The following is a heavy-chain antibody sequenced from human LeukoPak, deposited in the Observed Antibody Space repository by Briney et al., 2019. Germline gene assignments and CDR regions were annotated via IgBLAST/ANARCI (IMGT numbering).Heavy chain of an antibody. V-gene: IGHV3-74*01. D-gene: IGHD2-15*01. J-gene: IGHJ4*02. CDR2: INSDGGSP. CDR3: ARETSGSFPY. Sequence: GGSLRLSCAASGFTVSSNYMSWVRQAPGKGLVWVSRINSDGGSPNYADSVKGRFTISRDNSKNTLYLQMNNLSAEDTAVYYCARETSGSFPYWGQGTLVTVSS. CDR1: GFTVSSNY.